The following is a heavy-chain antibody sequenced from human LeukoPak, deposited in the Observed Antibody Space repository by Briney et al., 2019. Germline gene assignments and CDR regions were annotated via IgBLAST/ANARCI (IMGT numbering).Heavy chain of an antibody. CDR3: AKRGVVIRVILVGFHKEAYYFDS. CDR1: GITLSNYG. D-gene: IGHD3-22*01. CDR2: ISGSGAAT. J-gene: IGHJ4*02. V-gene: IGHV3-23*01. Sequence: GGSLRLACAVSGITLSNYGMSWVRQAPGRGLEWVAGISGSGAATNYGDSGEGRFTISRDNPKNTLYLQMSSLRAEDTAVYFCAKRGVVIRVILVGFHKEAYYFDSWGQGALVTVSS.